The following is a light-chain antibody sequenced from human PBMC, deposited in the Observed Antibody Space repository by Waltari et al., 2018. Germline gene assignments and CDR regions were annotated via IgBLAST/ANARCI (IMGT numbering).Light chain of an antibody. J-gene: IGLJ2*01. CDR3: SSYTSNSTLV. CDR2: DVT. Sequence: QSALTQPASVSGSPGQSITISCTGTSSDVGGYNYVSWYQQHPGKAPKRLIYDVTNRPSGVSSRFSGSKSDNTASLTISGLQAEDEADYYCSSYTSNSTLVFGGGTKLTVL. V-gene: IGLV2-14*03. CDR1: SSDVGGYNY.